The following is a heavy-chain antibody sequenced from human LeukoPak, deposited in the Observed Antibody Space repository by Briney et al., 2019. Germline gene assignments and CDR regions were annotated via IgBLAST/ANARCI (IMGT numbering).Heavy chain of an antibody. CDR3: ARVMIVGASSGGFDY. CDR2: INPNSGGT. D-gene: IGHD1-26*01. Sequence: ASVKVSCKASGYTFTGYYMHWVRQAPGQGLEWMGWINPNSGGTNYAQKFQGRVTMTRDTSISTAYMELSRLRSDDTAVYYCARVMIVGASSGGFDYWGQGTLVTVSS. V-gene: IGHV1-2*02. J-gene: IGHJ4*02. CDR1: GYTFTGYY.